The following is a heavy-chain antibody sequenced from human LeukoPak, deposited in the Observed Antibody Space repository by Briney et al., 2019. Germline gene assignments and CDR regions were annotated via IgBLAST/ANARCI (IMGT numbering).Heavy chain of an antibody. CDR2: IYPGDYDT. Sequence: PGGSLRLSCKGSGYSFTSYRIGWVRQMPGKGLEWMGIIYPGDYDTRYSPSFQGQVTISADKSISTVYLQWSSLKASDTAMYYCARLELDNAVDYWGQGTLVTVSS. CDR1: GYSFTSYR. CDR3: ARLELDNAVDY. D-gene: IGHD3-10*01. J-gene: IGHJ4*02. V-gene: IGHV5-51*01.